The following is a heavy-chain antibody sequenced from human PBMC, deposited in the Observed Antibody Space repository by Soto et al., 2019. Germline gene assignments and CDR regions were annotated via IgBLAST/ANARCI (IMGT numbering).Heavy chain of an antibody. CDR3: ASRVVTDAFDI. V-gene: IGHV1-46*03. D-gene: IGHD3-22*01. CDR1: GYTFTWYY. Sequence: ASVKVSCKASGYTFTWYYMHWVRPAPGQGLEWMGVINPSGGSTNYAQKFQGRVTMTRDTSTSTVYMELSSLRSEDTAVYYCASRVVTDAFDIWGRGTMVTVSS. CDR2: INPSGGST. J-gene: IGHJ3*02.